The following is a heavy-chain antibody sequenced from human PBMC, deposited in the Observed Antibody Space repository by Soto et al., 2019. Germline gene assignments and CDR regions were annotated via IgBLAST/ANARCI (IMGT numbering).Heavy chain of an antibody. V-gene: IGHV4-34*01. CDR1: GGSFSGYY. D-gene: IGHD5-12*01. Sequence: QVQLQQWGAGLLKPSETLSLTCAVYGGSFSGYYWSWIRQPPGKGLEWIGEINHSGSTNYNPSPKSRVTISVDTSKNQFSLKLSSVTAADTAVYYCARGPHIVATIKNWFDPWGQGTLVTVSS. J-gene: IGHJ5*02. CDR2: INHSGST. CDR3: ARGPHIVATIKNWFDP.